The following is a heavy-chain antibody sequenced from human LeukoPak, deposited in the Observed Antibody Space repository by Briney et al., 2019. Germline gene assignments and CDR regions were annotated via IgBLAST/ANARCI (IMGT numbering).Heavy chain of an antibody. D-gene: IGHD3-3*01. Sequence: ASVKVSCKASGYTFTGYYMHWVRQAPGQGLEWMGRINPNSGGTNYAQKFQGRVTMTRDTSISTAYMELSRLRSDDTAVYYCAGGTTLLEWLLSSIDHWGQGTLVTVSS. CDR1: GYTFTGYY. CDR3: AGGTTLLEWLLSSIDH. J-gene: IGHJ4*02. CDR2: INPNSGGT. V-gene: IGHV1-2*06.